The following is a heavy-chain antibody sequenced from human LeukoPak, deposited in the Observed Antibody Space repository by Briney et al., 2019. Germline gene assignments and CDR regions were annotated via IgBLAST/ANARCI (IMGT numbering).Heavy chain of an antibody. CDR2: IYYSGST. CDR1: GGSISSYY. CDR3: AKQTTVTSYYYYGMDV. D-gene: IGHD4-17*01. J-gene: IGHJ6*02. V-gene: IGHV4-59*01. Sequence: SETLSLTCTVSGGSISSYYWSWIRQPPGKGLEWIGYIYYSGSTDYNPSLKSRVTISVDTSKNQFSLKLSSVTAADTAVYYCAKQTTVTSYYYYGMDVWGQGTTVTVSS.